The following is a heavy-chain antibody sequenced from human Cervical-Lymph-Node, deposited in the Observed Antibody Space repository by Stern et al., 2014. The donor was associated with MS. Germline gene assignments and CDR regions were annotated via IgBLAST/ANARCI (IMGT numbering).Heavy chain of an antibody. Sequence: QITLKESGPTLVKPTETLTLTCSLSGFSIRTSGVGVGWIRQPPGKALEWLALIYSDEDKRYSPSLKSRLTVSQETSKNQVVLTMTNMDPVDTATYYCARQGNVDWSPHSYYVMDVWGQGTTVTVTS. J-gene: IGHJ6*02. CDR1: GFSIRTSGVG. V-gene: IGHV2-5*02. CDR3: ARQGNVDWSPHSYYVMDV. CDR2: IYSDEDK. D-gene: IGHD3-9*01.